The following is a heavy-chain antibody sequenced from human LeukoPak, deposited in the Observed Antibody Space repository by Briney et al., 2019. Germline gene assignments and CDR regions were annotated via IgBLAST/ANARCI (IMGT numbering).Heavy chain of an antibody. CDR1: GGSISSSSYY. V-gene: IGHV4-39*07. Sequence: PSETLSLTCTVSGGSISSSSYYWGWIRQPPGKGLEWIGEIHYTGATNYKPSLKSRVTISGDPSKNQVSLRVSSVTAADTAVYYCARGVLGPYYFDLWGRGTLVTVSS. D-gene: IGHD7-27*01. CDR2: IHYTGAT. J-gene: IGHJ2*01. CDR3: ARGVLGPYYFDL.